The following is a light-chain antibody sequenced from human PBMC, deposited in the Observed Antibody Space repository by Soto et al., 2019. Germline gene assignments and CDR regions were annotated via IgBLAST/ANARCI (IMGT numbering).Light chain of an antibody. V-gene: IGKV1-17*01. Sequence: DIQMTQFPSSLSASVGDRVTITCRASQGIRHDLGWYQQKPGKAPKRLIYAASSLQSGVPSRFSGSGSGTEFTLAISSLQPEGSAPFYCLQHSTYPLTIGQGTKVEIK. J-gene: IGKJ1*01. CDR1: QGIRHD. CDR2: AAS. CDR3: LQHSTYPLT.